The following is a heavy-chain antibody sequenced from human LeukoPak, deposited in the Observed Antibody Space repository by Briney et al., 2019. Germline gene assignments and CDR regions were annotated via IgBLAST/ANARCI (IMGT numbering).Heavy chain of an antibody. V-gene: IGHV1-2*02. Sequence: VASVKVSCKASGYTFTGYYMHWVRQAPGQWLEWMGWINPNSGGTNYAQKFQGRVTMTRDTSISTAYMELSRLRSDDTAVYYCARALPGITMVRGAFDPWGQGTLVTVSS. CDR3: ARALPGITMVRGAFDP. D-gene: IGHD3-10*01. J-gene: IGHJ5*02. CDR1: GYTFTGYY. CDR2: INPNSGGT.